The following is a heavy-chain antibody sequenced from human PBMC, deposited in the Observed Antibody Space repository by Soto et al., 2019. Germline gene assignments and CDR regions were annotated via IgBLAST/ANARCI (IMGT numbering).Heavy chain of an antibody. CDR2: INYRGST. V-gene: IGHV4-31*03. CDR3: ARDAPETAPY. CDR1: GGPISNGDYY. Sequence: QVQLQESGPGLVKPSQTLSLTCTVSGGPISNGDYYWNWIRQHPEKGLEWIGYINYRGSTFYNPSLKSRIIISVEKSKNQFSLKLSSVTAADTAVYYCARDAPETAPYWGQGTLVTVS. J-gene: IGHJ4*02. D-gene: IGHD2-2*01.